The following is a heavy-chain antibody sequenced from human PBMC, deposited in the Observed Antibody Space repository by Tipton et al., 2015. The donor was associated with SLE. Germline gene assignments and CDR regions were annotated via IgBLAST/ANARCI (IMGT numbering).Heavy chain of an antibody. D-gene: IGHD2-2*01. V-gene: IGHV4-4*09. CDR2: IYSSGST. CDR1: GDSIRGYF. CDR3: ARSPGTSYYYYYGMDV. Sequence: TLSLTCTVSGDSIRGYFWSWFRQSPGKELEWIAYIYSSGSTNYNPSLRSRVTMSVDTSKNQFSLRLGSVTAADTAVYYCARSPGTSYYYYYGMDVWGQGTTVTVSS. J-gene: IGHJ6*02.